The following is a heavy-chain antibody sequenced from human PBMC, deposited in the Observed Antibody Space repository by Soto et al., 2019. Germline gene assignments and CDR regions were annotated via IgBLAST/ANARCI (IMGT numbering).Heavy chain of an antibody. CDR2: IYWDDAE. D-gene: IGHD3-10*02. J-gene: IGHJ3*02. V-gene: IGHV2-5*02. CDR3: ASLYFDVGWDI. CDR1: GFSLTTGGVG. Sequence: QITLKESGPTLVRPTQTLTLTCTFSGFSLTTGGVGVGWIRQPPGKALEWLALIYWDDAERYSPSLKSRLTITKDTSKDQVVLTMTNMDPVDTGTYYCASLYFDVGWDIWGQGTMVTVSS.